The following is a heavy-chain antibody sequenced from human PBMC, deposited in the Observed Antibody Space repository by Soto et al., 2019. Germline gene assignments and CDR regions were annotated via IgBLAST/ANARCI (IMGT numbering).Heavy chain of an antibody. CDR3: AREMTWELRRGPDAFDI. CDR2: IWYDGSNK. D-gene: IGHD1-26*01. V-gene: IGHV3-33*01. CDR1: GFTFSSYG. J-gene: IGHJ3*02. Sequence: PGGSLRLSCAASGFTFSSYGMHWVRQAPGKGLEWVAVIWYDGSNKYYADSVKGRFTISRDNSKNTLYLQMNSLRAEDTAVYYCAREMTWELRRGPDAFDIWGQGTMVTVSS.